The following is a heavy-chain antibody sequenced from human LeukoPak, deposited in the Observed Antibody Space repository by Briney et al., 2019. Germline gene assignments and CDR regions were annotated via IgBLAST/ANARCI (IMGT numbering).Heavy chain of an antibody. CDR2: IGIDSGNT. J-gene: IGHJ4*02. V-gene: IGHV3-48*01. Sequence: PGGSLRLSCTASGFPFIEYSMNWFRKAPGKGLEWISYIGIDSGNTKYADSVRGRFTISADKAKNSLYLQMNSLRVEDTAVYYCARDHNYAFDNWGQGTLVSVAS. CDR1: GFPFIEYS. D-gene: IGHD1-1*01. CDR3: ARDHNYAFDN.